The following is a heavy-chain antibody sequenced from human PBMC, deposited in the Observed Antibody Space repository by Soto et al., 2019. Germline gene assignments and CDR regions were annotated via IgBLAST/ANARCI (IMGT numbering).Heavy chain of an antibody. CDR1: GFTFSSYS. CDR3: ARDRTTGSSGYYDAFDI. J-gene: IGHJ3*02. V-gene: IGHV3-48*02. CDR2: ISSSSSTI. Sequence: GGSLRLSCAASGFTFSSYSMNWVRQAPGKGLEWVSYISSSSSTIYYADSVKGRFTISRDNAKNSLYLQMNSLRDEDTAVYYCARDRTTGSSGYYDAFDIWGQGTMVTVSS. D-gene: IGHD3-22*01.